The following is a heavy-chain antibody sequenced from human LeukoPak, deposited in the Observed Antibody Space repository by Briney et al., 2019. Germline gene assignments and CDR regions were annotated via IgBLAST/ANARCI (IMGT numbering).Heavy chain of an antibody. CDR2: ISAYNGNT. CDR3: ARVGRSGSPDGSGAFDI. CDR1: GYTFTSYG. Sequence: ASVKVSCKASGYTFTSYGISWVRQAPGQGLEWMGWISAYNGNTNYAQKLQGRVTMTTDTSTSTAYMELRSLRSDDTAVYYCARVGRSGSPDGSGAFDIWGQGTMVTVSS. D-gene: IGHD1-26*01. J-gene: IGHJ3*02. V-gene: IGHV1-18*01.